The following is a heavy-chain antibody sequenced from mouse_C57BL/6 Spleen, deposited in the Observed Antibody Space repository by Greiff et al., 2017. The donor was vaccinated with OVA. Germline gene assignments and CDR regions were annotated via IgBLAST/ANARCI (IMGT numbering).Heavy chain of an antibody. CDR2: IDPSDSYT. D-gene: IGHD1-1*02. V-gene: IGHV1-50*01. CDR3: VIAGGRRNFDV. Sequence: QVQLQQPGAELVKPGASVKLSCKASGYTFTSYWMQWVKQRPGQGLEWIGEIDPSDSYTNYNQKFKGKATLTVDTSSSTAYMQLSSLTSEDSAVYYCVIAGGRRNFDVWGTGTTVTVSS. J-gene: IGHJ1*03. CDR1: GYTFTSYW.